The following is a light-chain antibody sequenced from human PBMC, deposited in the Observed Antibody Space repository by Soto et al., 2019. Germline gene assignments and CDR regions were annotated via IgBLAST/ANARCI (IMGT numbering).Light chain of an antibody. CDR2: WAS. J-gene: IGKJ1*01. V-gene: IGKV4-1*01. CDR1: QSVFYNSNDKNF. CDR3: HQYYTTPWT. Sequence: DIVMTQSPNSLAVSLGERATINCKSSQSVFYNSNDKNFLTWYQQKPGQPPKLLIYWASSRASGVPDRFSGSGSGTDFTLTIRSLQAEDVAVYYCHQYYTTPWTFGQGTKVEIK.